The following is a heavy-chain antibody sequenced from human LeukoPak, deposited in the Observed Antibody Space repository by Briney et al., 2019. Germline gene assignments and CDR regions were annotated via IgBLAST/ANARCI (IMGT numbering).Heavy chain of an antibody. J-gene: IGHJ5*02. V-gene: IGHV4-59*08. CDR2: IYSSGST. CDR1: AGSISSYY. Sequence: SETLSLTCTVSAGSISSYYWSWIRQPPGKGLEWIGYIYSSGSTNYNPSLKSRVTISVDASKNQFSLKLSSVTAADTAVYYCAKYDSRGWFDPWGQGTLVTVSS. CDR3: AKYDSRGWFDP. D-gene: IGHD3-3*01.